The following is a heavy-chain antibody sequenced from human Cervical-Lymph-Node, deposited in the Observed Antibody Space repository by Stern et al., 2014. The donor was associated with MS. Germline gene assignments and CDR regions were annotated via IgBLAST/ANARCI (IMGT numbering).Heavy chain of an antibody. CDR2: LFPVFGTP. CDR1: GGTFSKFP. Sequence: QVQLVQSGAEVTKPGSSVKVSCKSSGGTFSKFPSSWVRQAPGQGLEWMVWLFPVFGTPTYAQEFRGRVTITADVSTSTVYMELSSLRSDDTAVYYCALSSETSDRWYSLGYDLWGQGTLVTVSS. CDR3: ALSSETSDRWYSLGYDL. V-gene: IGHV1-69*01. J-gene: IGHJ5*02. D-gene: IGHD6-13*01.